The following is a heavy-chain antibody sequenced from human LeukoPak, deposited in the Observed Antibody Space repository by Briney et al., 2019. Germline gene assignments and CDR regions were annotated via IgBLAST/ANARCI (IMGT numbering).Heavy chain of an antibody. CDR1: GFTFSTYG. D-gene: IGHD2-15*01. V-gene: IGHV3-30*02. J-gene: IGHJ6*03. CDR2: IRYDGNDK. CDR3: AKNGDRGAYCSGGSCYPYYYYNMDV. Sequence: GGSLRLSCAASGFTFSTYGFHWVRQAPGKGLEWVAFIRYDGNDKYYADSVKGRFTISRDNSKNTLYLQMNSLRAEDTAIYYCAKNGDRGAYCSGGSCYPYYYYNMDVWGKGTTVTISS.